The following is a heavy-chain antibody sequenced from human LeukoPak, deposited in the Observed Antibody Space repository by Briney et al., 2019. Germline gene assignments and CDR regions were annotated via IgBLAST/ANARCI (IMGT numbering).Heavy chain of an antibody. CDR1: GFTFSGSA. CDR3: TSDEVDTAMVGFDY. J-gene: IGHJ4*02. CDR2: IRSKANSYAT. V-gene: IGHV3-73*01. Sequence: GXXLRLSCAASGFTFSGSAMHWVRQASGKGLEWVGRIRSKANSYATAYAASVKGRFTITRDDAKNRAYMQMNSLKTEDTAVYYCTSDEVDTAMVGFDYWGQGTLVTVSS. D-gene: IGHD5-18*01.